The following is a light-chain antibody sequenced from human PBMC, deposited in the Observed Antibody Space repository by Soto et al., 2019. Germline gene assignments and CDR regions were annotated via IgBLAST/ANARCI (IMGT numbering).Light chain of an antibody. CDR1: QNIGRW. CDR3: QHYNSYSPT. CDR2: DAS. J-gene: IGKJ1*01. V-gene: IGKV1-5*01. Sequence: DIQMTQSPSTLSASIGDRVTISCRASQNIGRWLAWYQQKPGKAPKLLIYDASTLESGVPSRFSGSGSGTEFTLTISSLQPDDFATYYCQHYNSYSPTFGQGTKVDI.